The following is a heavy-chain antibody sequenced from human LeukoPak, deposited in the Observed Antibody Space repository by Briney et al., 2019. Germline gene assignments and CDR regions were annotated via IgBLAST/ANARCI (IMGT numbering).Heavy chain of an antibody. Sequence: GSSVKVSCKASGGTFSSYAISWVRQAPGQGLEWMGGIIPIFGTANYAQKFQGRVTITADESTSTAYMELSSLRSEDTAVYYCARDWPGLRGYCSGGSCYQTHGGFWFDPWGQGTLVTVSS. CDR1: GGTFSSYA. CDR2: IIPIFGTA. J-gene: IGHJ5*02. CDR3: ARDWPGLRGYCSGGSCYQTHGGFWFDP. V-gene: IGHV1-69*01. D-gene: IGHD2-15*01.